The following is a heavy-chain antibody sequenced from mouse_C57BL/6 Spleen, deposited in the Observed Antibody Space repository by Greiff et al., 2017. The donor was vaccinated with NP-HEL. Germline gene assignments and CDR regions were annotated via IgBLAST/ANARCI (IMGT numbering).Heavy chain of an antibody. CDR3: ARYSNYENAMDY. CDR2: IYPGDGDT. D-gene: IGHD2-5*01. Sequence: QVQLKESGAELVKPGASVKISCKASGYAFSSYWMNWVKQRPGKGLEWIGQIYPGDGDTNYNGKFKGKATLTADKSSSTAYMQLSSLTSEDSAVYFCARYSNYENAMDYWGQGTSVTVSS. J-gene: IGHJ4*01. V-gene: IGHV1-80*01. CDR1: GYAFSSYW.